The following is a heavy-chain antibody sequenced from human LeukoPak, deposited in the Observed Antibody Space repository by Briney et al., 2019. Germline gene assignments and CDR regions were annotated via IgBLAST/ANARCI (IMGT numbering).Heavy chain of an antibody. CDR3: ASPHLYSSSWYRYRYDAFDI. V-gene: IGHV1-2*02. CDR1: GYTFTGYY. D-gene: IGHD6-13*01. J-gene: IGHJ3*02. Sequence: ASVKVSCKASGYTFTGYYMHWVRQAPGQGLKWMGWINPNSGGTNYAQKFQGRVTMTRDTSISTAYMELSRLRSDDTAVYYCASPHLYSSSWYRYRYDAFDIWGQGTMVTVSS. CDR2: INPNSGGT.